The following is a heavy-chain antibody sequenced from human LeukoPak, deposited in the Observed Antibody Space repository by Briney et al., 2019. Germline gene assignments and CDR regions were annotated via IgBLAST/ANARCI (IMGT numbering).Heavy chain of an antibody. CDR1: GFPFSSYA. J-gene: IGHJ5*02. Sequence: PGGSLRLSCAASGFPFSSYAMSWVRQAPGKGLEWVSAISGSGGSPYYADSVKGRFTISRDNSKNTLYLQMNSLRAEDTAVYYCAKDATYDFWSGPNHNWFDPWGQGTLVTVSS. V-gene: IGHV3-23*01. CDR3: AKDATYDFWSGPNHNWFDP. D-gene: IGHD3-3*01. CDR2: ISGSGGSP.